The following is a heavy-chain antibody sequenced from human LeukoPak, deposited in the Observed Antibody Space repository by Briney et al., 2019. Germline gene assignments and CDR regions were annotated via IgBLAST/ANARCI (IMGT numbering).Heavy chain of an antibody. V-gene: IGHV3-74*01. CDR3: ARMYYHDSSDYYWAPDY. CDR2: LNSDGSST. CDR1: GFTFSSYW. D-gene: IGHD3-22*01. Sequence: GGSLRLSCAVSGFTFSSYWMHWVRQAPGKGLVWVSRLNSDGSSTSYADSVKGRFTISRDNAKSTLYLQMNSLRAEDTAVYYCARMYYHDSSDYYWAPDYWGQGTLVTVSS. J-gene: IGHJ4*02.